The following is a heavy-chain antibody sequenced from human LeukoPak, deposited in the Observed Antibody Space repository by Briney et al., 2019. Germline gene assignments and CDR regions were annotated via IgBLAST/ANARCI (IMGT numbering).Heavy chain of an antibody. D-gene: IGHD3-10*01. Sequence: ASVKVSCKASGYTFTSYYMHWVRQAPGQGLEWMGIINPSGGTATYAQKFQGRVTMTRDTSTSTVYIELSSLTSEDTAVYYCARGLGSGSYYGSWGQGTLVTVSS. CDR2: INPSGGTA. V-gene: IGHV1-46*01. CDR1: GYTFTSYY. J-gene: IGHJ5*02. CDR3: ARGLGSGSYYGS.